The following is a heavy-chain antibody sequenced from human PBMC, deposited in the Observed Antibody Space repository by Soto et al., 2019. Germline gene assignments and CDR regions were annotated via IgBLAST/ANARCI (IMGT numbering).Heavy chain of an antibody. CDR1: GFTFANYD. Sequence: GGSLRLSCAASGFTFANYDMHWVRQAPGKGLEWMALILHDGSAEYYADSVKGRFTISRDNSKSTLYLQVNSLSAEDTGVYYCARSRDGYSFYFYYGMDVWGQGTTVTGSS. D-gene: IGHD4-4*01. J-gene: IGHJ6*02. CDR3: ARSRDGYSFYFYYGMDV. V-gene: IGHV3-30*03. CDR2: ILHDGSAE.